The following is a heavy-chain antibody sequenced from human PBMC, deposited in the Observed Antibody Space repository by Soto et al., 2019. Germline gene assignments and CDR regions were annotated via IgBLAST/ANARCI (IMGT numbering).Heavy chain of an antibody. CDR3: VRDLLGSGGHFDY. J-gene: IGHJ4*02. Sequence: RRLSFAASGFIFSSFGMHWVRQAPGKGLEWVAHIWYDGSNTYYADSVKGRFTISRDNSRNTLYLQMNSLRAEDTAVYHCVRDLLGSGGHFDYWGQGTPVTVSS. D-gene: IGHD7-27*01. CDR1: GFIFSSFG. CDR2: IWYDGSNT. V-gene: IGHV3-33*01.